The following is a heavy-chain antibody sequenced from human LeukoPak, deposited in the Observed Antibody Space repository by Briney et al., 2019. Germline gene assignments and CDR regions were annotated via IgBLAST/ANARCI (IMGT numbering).Heavy chain of an antibody. CDR1: GFSFTNSW. V-gene: IGHV3-7*01. CDR3: AREVERRWYYYYYMDV. CDR2: IKQDGSTK. D-gene: IGHD1-1*01. J-gene: IGHJ6*03. Sequence: GGSLRLSCAASGFSFTNSWTAWVRQAPGKGLEWVANIKQDGSTKHYADSLKGRFTISRDNAKNSLYLQMNSLRAEDTAVYYCAREVERRWYYYYYMDVWGKGTTVTVSS.